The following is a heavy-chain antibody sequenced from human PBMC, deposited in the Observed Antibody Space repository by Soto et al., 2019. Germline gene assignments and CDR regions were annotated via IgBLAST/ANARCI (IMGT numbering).Heavy chain of an antibody. V-gene: IGHV2-5*02. CDR1: GFSLNTPGGG. CDR3: AHLVTADDSEYFEF. D-gene: IGHD3-3*01. CDR2: IYWDDDK. J-gene: IGHJ4*02. Sequence: QITLRESGPTVVKPTQTLTLTCTFSGFSLNTPGGGVGWIRQPPGKALEWVALIYWDDDKRYNPSLKRRLVITKDSSKTQVVLTITNVDPVDTPTYFCAHLVTADDSEYFEFWGQGTLVPVSP.